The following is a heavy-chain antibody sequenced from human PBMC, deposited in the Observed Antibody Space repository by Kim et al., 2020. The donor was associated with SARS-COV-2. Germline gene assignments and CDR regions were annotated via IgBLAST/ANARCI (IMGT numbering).Heavy chain of an antibody. CDR2: IIPIFGPP. CDR3: TRRVGATGYFDV. Sequence: SVKVSCKASGGSFRSYAMSWVRQAPGHGLEWVGGIIPIFGPPDYALKFQGRVTISADESTSTAYMELRGLTSEDTAIYYCTRRVGATGYFDVWGQGTLVTVSS. V-gene: IGHV1-69*13. CDR1: GGSFRSYA. D-gene: IGHD1-26*01. J-gene: IGHJ4*02.